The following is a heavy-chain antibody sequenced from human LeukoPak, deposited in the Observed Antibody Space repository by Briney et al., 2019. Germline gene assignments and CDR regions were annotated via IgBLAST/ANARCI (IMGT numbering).Heavy chain of an antibody. CDR2: ISYDGSNK. J-gene: IGHJ4*02. CDR3: ARDDSGDYLFDY. CDR1: GFTFSSYA. Sequence: GRSLRLSCAASGFTFSSYAMHWVRQAPGKGLEWVAVISYDGSNKYYVDSVKGRFTISRDNFKNTLYLQMNSLRAEDTAVYYCARDDSGDYLFDYWGQGTLVTVSS. D-gene: IGHD4-17*01. V-gene: IGHV3-30-3*01.